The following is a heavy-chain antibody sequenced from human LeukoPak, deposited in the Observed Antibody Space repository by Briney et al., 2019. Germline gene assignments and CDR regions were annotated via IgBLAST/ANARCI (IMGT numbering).Heavy chain of an antibody. J-gene: IGHJ4*02. CDR2: IKQDGSEK. D-gene: IGHD6-13*01. CDR3: ARGTIAAAGYYYFDY. V-gene: IGHV3-7*04. CDR1: GFTFSSYW. Sequence: GGSLRLSCPASGFTFSSYWMSWVRQAPGKGLEWVANIKQDGSEKYYVDSVKGRFTISRDNAKNSLYLQMNSLRAADTAVYYCARGTIAAAGYYYFDYWGQGTQVTVSS.